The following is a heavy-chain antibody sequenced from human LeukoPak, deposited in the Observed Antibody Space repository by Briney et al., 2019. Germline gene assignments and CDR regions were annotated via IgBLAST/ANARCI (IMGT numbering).Heavy chain of an antibody. CDR1: GGSISSYY. CDR3: ARVRYYYGSGSYDAFDI. V-gene: IGHV4-4*07. J-gene: IGHJ3*02. D-gene: IGHD3-10*01. CDR2: IYTSGST. Sequence: SETLSLTCTVSGGSISSYYWSWIRQPAGKGLEWIGRIYTSGSTNYNPSLKSRVTMSVDTSKNQFSLKLSSVTAADTAVYYCARVRYYYGSGSYDAFDIWGQGTMVTVSS.